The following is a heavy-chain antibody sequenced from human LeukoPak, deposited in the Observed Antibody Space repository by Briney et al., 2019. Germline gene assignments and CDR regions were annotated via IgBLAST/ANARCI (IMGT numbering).Heavy chain of an antibody. J-gene: IGHJ3*02. V-gene: IGHV3-23*01. Sequence: GGSLRLSCVASGFTFSSYAMSWVRQAPGKGLEWVSVISGSGGSTYYADSVKGRFTISRDNSKNTLYLQMNSLRAEDTAVYYCAKHTQWRLGAFDIWGQGTMVTVSS. D-gene: IGHD2-2*02. CDR2: ISGSGGST. CDR3: AKHTQWRLGAFDI. CDR1: GFTFSSYA.